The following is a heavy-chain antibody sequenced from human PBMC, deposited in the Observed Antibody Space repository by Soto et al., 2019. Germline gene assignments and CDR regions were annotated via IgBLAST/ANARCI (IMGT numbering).Heavy chain of an antibody. CDR1: GFTFSHFE. Sequence: PGGSLRLSCAASGFTFSHFEMNWVRLAPGKGLEWVSSSSNGGSPLYYADSVKGRFTISRDNTKNSLSLQMSGLRAEDTAVYYCARGDYSRSSGQFDNWGQGTLVTVSS. V-gene: IGHV3-48*03. D-gene: IGHD6-6*01. J-gene: IGHJ5*02. CDR2: SSNGGSPL. CDR3: ARGDYSRSSGQFDN.